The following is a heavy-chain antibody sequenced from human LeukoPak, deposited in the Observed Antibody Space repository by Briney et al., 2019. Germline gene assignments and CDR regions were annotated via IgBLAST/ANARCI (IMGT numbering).Heavy chain of an antibody. Sequence: ASVKVSCKATGYTFSSYGINWVRQAPGQGLEWIGWISGYNGNTEYAQKFQGRVTMTTDTSTRTAYMELRSLRSDDTAVYFCARERSDYYDTSGSSHWGQGTLVTVSS. D-gene: IGHD3-22*01. J-gene: IGHJ4*02. CDR2: ISGYNGNT. CDR1: GYTFSSYG. CDR3: ARERSDYYDTSGSSH. V-gene: IGHV1-18*01.